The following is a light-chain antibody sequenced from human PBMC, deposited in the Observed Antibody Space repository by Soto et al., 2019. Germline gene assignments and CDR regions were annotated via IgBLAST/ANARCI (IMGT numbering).Light chain of an antibody. J-gene: IGKJ3*01. CDR2: GAS. CDR1: RGIGSY. Sequence: IQLTQSPSSLSASVGDRVTITCRASRGIGSYLVWYQQKPGKAPKLLVYGASTLQSGVPSRFSGGGSGTDFTLTISSLQPEDFAIYDCQQLNNFPFTFGPGTKVDIK. CDR3: QQLNNFPFT. V-gene: IGKV1-9*01.